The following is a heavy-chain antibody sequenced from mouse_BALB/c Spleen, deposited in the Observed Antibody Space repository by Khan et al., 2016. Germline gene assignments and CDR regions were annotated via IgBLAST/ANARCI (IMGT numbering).Heavy chain of an antibody. CDR1: GFNIKDTY. CDR2: IDPANGNT. V-gene: IGHV14-3*02. J-gene: IGHJ4*01. Sequence: VQLKQFGAELVKPGASVKLSCTASGFNIKDTYMHWVKQRPEQGLEWIGRIDPANGNTKYDPKFQGKATITADTSSNTAYMQTSSRTSEDTAVYYWASADPYYARDYWCQETSVTVSS. CDR3: ASADPYYARDY.